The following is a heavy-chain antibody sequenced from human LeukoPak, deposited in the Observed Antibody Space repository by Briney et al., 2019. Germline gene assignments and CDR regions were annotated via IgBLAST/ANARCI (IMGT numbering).Heavy chain of an antibody. CDR2: TSGSGSST. J-gene: IGHJ6*04. CDR3: AELGITMIGGV. D-gene: IGHD3-10*02. CDR1: GFTFSSYG. Sequence: PGGSLRLSCAASGFTFSSYGMSWVRQAPRKGLEWVSGTSGSGSSTYYADSVKGRFTISRDNSKNTLYLQMNSLRAEDTAVYYCAELGITMIGGVWGKGTTVTISS. V-gene: IGHV3-23*01.